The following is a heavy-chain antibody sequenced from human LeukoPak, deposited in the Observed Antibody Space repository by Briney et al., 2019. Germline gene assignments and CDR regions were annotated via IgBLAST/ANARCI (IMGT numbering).Heavy chain of an antibody. CDR2: ISGSGSST. CDR1: GFTFSSYA. CDR3: ARDPYGDYGMDV. J-gene: IGHJ6*02. Sequence: GGSLRLSCAASGFTFSSYAMSWVRQAPGKGLEWVSAISGSGSSTYYADSVKGRFTISRDNSKNTLYLQMNSLRAEDTAVYYCARDPYGDYGMDVWGQGTTVTVSS. D-gene: IGHD4-17*01. V-gene: IGHV3-23*01.